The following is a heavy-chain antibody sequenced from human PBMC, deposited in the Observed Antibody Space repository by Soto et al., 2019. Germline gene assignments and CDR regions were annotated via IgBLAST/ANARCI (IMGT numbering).Heavy chain of an antibody. V-gene: IGHV4-31*03. J-gene: IGHJ3*02. CDR1: GGSISSGGYY. D-gene: IGHD7-27*01. Sequence: SSETLSLTCTVSGGSISSGGYYWGWIRQHPGKGLEWIGYIYYSGSTYYNPSLKSRVTILVDTSKNQFSLKLSSVTAADTAVYYCARDRLTGDPEAFDIWGQGTMVTVSS. CDR3: ARDRLTGDPEAFDI. CDR2: IYYSGST.